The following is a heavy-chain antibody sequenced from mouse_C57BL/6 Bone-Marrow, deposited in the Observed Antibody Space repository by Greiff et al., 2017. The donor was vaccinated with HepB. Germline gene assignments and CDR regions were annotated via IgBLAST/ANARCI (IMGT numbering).Heavy chain of an antibody. CDR2: IYPGDGDT. Sequence: QVQLQQSGPELVKPGASVKISCKASGYAFSSSWMNWVKQRPGKGLEWIGRIYPGDGDTNYNGKFKGKATLTADKSSSTAYMQLSSPTSEDSAVYFCARLLRRGYFDVWGTGTTVTVSS. V-gene: IGHV1-82*01. D-gene: IGHD1-2*01. J-gene: IGHJ1*03. CDR1: GYAFSSSW. CDR3: ARLLRRGYFDV.